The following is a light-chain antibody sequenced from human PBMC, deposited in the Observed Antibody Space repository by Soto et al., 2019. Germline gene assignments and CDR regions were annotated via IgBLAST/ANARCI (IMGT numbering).Light chain of an antibody. V-gene: IGKV3-20*01. J-gene: IGKJ1*01. CDR2: GAY. Sequence: EFVLTQSPGSLSLSPGERVTLSCRASQSLTSSYVAWYQQKLGQAPRLLIFGAYVRATGVPDRFSGSGSGTAFPLTISRLEPEDSAVYFCQQYVDSPWTFGQGTKVEIK. CDR3: QQYVDSPWT. CDR1: QSLTSSY.